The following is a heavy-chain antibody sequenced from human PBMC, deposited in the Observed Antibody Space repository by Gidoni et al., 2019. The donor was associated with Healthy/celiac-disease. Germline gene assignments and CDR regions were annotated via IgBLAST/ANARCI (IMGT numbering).Heavy chain of an antibody. D-gene: IGHD2-2*01. CDR2: INPNSGGT. CDR3: ARGIDSYCSSTSCFIYNWFDP. V-gene: IGHV1-2*04. J-gene: IGHJ5*02. Sequence: QVQLVQSGAEVKNPGASVKVSCKASGYTFHGYYMHWGRQAPGQGPEWMGWINPNSGGTNYAQKFKGWVTMTRDTSISTAYMELSRLRSDDTAVYYCARGIDSYCSSTSCFIYNWFDPWGQGTLVTVSS. CDR1: GYTFHGYY.